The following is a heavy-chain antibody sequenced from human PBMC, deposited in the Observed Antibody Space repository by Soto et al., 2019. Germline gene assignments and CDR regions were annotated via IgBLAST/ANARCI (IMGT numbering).Heavy chain of an antibody. D-gene: IGHD2-2*02. Sequence: GSLRLSCTASGFTFGDYAMSWFRQAPGKGLEWVGFIRSKAYGGTTEYAASVKGRFTISRDDSKSIAYLQMNSLKTEDTAVYYCTRGPKYYTRAQFDPWGQGTLVTVSS. CDR3: TRGPKYYTRAQFDP. V-gene: IGHV3-49*03. J-gene: IGHJ5*02. CDR1: GFTFGDYA. CDR2: IRSKAYGGTT.